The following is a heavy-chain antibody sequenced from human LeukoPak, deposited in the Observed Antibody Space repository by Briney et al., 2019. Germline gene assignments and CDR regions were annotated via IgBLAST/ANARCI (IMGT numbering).Heavy chain of an antibody. CDR2: ITNDGSST. J-gene: IGHJ4*02. CDR3: ARAISYDFWSGYYHAPGY. D-gene: IGHD3-3*01. CDR1: GLTFSSHW. V-gene: IGHV3-74*01. Sequence: GGSLRLSCAASGLTFSSHWMHWVRQAPGKGLVWVSRITNDGSSTTYADSVKGRFTISRDNAKNMLYLQMNSLRAEDTAVYYCARAISYDFWSGYYHAPGYWGQGTVVTVSS.